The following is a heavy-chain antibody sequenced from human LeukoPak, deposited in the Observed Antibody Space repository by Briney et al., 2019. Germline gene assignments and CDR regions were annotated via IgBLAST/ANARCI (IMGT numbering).Heavy chain of an antibody. V-gene: IGHV3-30*18. CDR2: ISYDGSNK. CDR3: AKAGCGGDCRPLHWYFDL. J-gene: IGHJ2*01. Sequence: GGSLRLSCAASGFTFSSYAMHGVRQAPGKGLERVAVISYDGSNKYYADSVKGRFTISRDNSKNTLYLQMNSLRAEDTAVYYCAKAGCGGDCRPLHWYFDLWGRGTLVTVSS. D-gene: IGHD2-21*02. CDR1: GFTFSSYA.